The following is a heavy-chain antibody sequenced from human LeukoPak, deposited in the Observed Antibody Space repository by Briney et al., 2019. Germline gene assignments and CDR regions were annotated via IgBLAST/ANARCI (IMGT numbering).Heavy chain of an antibody. Sequence: GGSLRLSCAASGFTFEDYAMHWVRQAPGKGLEWVSGISWNSGTIGYADSVKGRFTISRDNAKNSLYLQMSSLRAEDTALYYCAKDIYLRQQLTSPDYWGQGTLVTVSS. D-gene: IGHD5-24*01. CDR1: GFTFEDYA. J-gene: IGHJ4*02. CDR2: ISWNSGTI. V-gene: IGHV3-9*01. CDR3: AKDIYLRQQLTSPDY.